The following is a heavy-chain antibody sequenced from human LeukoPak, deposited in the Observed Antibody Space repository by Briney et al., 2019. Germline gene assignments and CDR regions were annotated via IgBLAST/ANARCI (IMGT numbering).Heavy chain of an antibody. V-gene: IGHV4-34*01. CDR2: INHSGST. J-gene: IGHJ4*02. CDR3: AGSGYSGYDLNY. D-gene: IGHD5-12*01. Sequence: ETLSLTCAVYGGSFSGYYWSWIRQPPGKGLEWIGEINHSGSTNNNPSLKSRVTISVDTSKNQFSLKLSAVTAADTAVYYCAGSGYSGYDLNYWGQGTLVTVSS. CDR1: GGSFSGYY.